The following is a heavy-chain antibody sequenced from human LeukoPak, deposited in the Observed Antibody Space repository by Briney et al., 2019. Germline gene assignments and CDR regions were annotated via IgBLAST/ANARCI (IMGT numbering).Heavy chain of an antibody. CDR3: ARDVGYCSSTSCYTPRGNWFDP. J-gene: IGHJ5*02. D-gene: IGHD2-2*02. CDR1: GGTFSSYA. V-gene: IGHV1-69*01. CDR2: IIPIFGTA. Sequence: ASVKVSCKASGGTFSSYAISWVRQAPGQGLEWMGGIIPIFGTANYAQKFQGRVTITEDESTSTAYMELSSLRSEDTAVYYCARDVGYCSSTSCYTPRGNWFDPWGQGTLVTVSS.